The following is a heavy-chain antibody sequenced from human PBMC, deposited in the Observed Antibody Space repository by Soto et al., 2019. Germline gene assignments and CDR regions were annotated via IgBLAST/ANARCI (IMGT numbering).Heavy chain of an antibody. J-gene: IGHJ4*02. CDR2: ISAYNGNT. D-gene: IGHD6-13*01. V-gene: IGHV1-18*01. CDR1: GYTFTSYG. Sequence: QVQLVQSGAEVKKPGASVKVSCKASGYTFTSYGISWVRHAPGQGLEWMGWISAYNGNTKYAQKFQGRVTMTTDTSTSTAYMEVRSLRADDTAVYYCARDAAAGLNDYWGQGTLVTVSS. CDR3: ARDAAAGLNDY.